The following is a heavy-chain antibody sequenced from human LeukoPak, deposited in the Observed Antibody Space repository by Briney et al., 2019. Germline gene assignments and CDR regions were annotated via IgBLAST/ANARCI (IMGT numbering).Heavy chain of an antibody. CDR2: VSSSSDYI. D-gene: IGHD1-26*01. Sequence: GGSLRLSCAASGFTFTTYSMNWVRQAPGKEPEWVSAVSSSSDYIYYADSVRGRFTISRDNAKNSLYLQMNSLRAEDTAVYYCARDIVGATGDAFDIWGQGTMVTVSS. J-gene: IGHJ3*02. V-gene: IGHV3-21*01. CDR1: GFTFTTYS. CDR3: ARDIVGATGDAFDI.